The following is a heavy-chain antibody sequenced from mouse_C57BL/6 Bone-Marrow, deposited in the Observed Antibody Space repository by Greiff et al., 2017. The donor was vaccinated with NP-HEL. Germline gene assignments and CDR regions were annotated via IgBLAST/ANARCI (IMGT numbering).Heavy chain of an antibody. D-gene: IGHD2-4*01. Sequence: EVQLVESGGDLVKPGGSLKLSCAASGFTFSSYGMSWVRQTPDKRLEWVATISSGGSYTYYPDSLKGRFTISRDNAKNTLYLQMSSLKSEDTAMYYCARRPPDYYYFDYWGQGTTITVTS. V-gene: IGHV5-6*01. CDR3: ARRPPDYYYFDY. J-gene: IGHJ2*01. CDR1: GFTFSSYG. CDR2: ISSGGSYT.